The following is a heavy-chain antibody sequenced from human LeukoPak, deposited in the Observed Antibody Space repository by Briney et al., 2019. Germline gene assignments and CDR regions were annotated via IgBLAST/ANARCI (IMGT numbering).Heavy chain of an antibody. V-gene: IGHV3-21*01. CDR3: ARDLWVH. CDR2: ITSAGNFI. D-gene: IGHD6-13*01. Sequence: HGGSLRLSCAASGFTFSTYTMIWVRQAPGKGLEWVSSITSAGNFIYYADSLRGRFTVSRDNAKNSLYLQMNRLRAEDTAMYYCARDLWVHCGQGILVTVSS. J-gene: IGHJ1*01. CDR1: GFTFSTYT.